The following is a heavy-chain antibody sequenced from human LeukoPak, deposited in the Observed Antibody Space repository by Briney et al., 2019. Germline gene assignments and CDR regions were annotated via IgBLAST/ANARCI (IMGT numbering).Heavy chain of an antibody. D-gene: IGHD1-26*01. CDR3: ARVGVGATGTYYFDY. CDR1: GHTFTGYG. CDR2: ISAYNGNT. J-gene: IGHJ4*02. Sequence: GASVKVSCKASGHTFTGYGISWVRQAPGQGLEWMGWISAYNGNTNYAQKLQGRVTMTTDTSTSTAYMELRSLRSDDTAVYYCARVGVGATGTYYFDYWGQGTLVTVSS. V-gene: IGHV1-18*01.